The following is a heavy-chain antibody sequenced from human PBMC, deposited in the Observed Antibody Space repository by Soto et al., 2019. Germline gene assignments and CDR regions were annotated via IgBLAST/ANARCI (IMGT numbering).Heavy chain of an antibody. V-gene: IGHV4-39*01. D-gene: IGHD3-10*01. J-gene: IGHJ4*02. CDR1: GGSISSGSYY. CDR3: ASGDKNLNPGFDY. Sequence: SETLSLTCTVSGGSISSGSYYWAWIRQPPGKGLEWIGSIYYSGSTSYNPSPKSRVTMSVETSKNQFSLTLGSLTAADTAVYSCASGDKNLNPGFDYWGQGTLVTVSS. CDR2: IYYSGST.